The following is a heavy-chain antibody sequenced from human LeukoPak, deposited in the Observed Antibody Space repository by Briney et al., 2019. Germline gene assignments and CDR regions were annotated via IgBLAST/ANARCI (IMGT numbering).Heavy chain of an antibody. CDR3: AKAPVTTCSGAYCYPFDY. CDR1: GFTFSSYT. D-gene: IGHD2-15*01. J-gene: IGHJ4*02. Sequence: GGSLRLSCAASGFTFSSYTMNRVRQAPGKGLEWVSFISTSSSYIYYADSVKGRFTISRDNAKNSLFLQMNSLRAGDAAVYYCAKAPVTTCSGAYCYPFDYWSQGTLVTVSS. V-gene: IGHV3-21*04. CDR2: ISTSSSYI.